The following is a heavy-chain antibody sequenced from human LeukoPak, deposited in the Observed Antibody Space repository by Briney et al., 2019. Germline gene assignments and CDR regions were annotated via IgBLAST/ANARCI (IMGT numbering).Heavy chain of an antibody. J-gene: IGHJ3*02. Sequence: GGSLRLSCTASGFTFSSYGMSWVRQAPGKGLEWVSGISGTGDGTYFADSVKGRFTISRDNSENTVYLQMNSLRAEDTALYYCTKDRRNLDTFDMWGQGTMVTVSS. CDR1: GFTFSSYG. V-gene: IGHV3-23*01. CDR3: TKDRRNLDTFDM. CDR2: ISGTGDGT.